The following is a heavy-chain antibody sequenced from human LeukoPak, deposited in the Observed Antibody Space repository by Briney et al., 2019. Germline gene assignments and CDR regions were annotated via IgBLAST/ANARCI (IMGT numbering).Heavy chain of an antibody. CDR3: ARDMREWADSYYGMDV. V-gene: IGHV4-59*12. CDR2: IYHSGST. J-gene: IGHJ6*02. Sequence: SETLSLTCTVSGGPISNYYWSWIRQPPGKGLEWIGEIYHSGSTNYNPSLKSRVTISVDKSKNQFSLKLSSVTAADTAVYYCARDMREWADSYYGMDVWGQGTTVTVSS. D-gene: IGHD3-3*01. CDR1: GGPISNYY.